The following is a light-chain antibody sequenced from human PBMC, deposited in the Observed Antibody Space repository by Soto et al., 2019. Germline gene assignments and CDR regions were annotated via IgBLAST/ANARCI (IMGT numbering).Light chain of an antibody. J-gene: IGKJ5*01. V-gene: IGKV3-20*01. CDR2: GAS. CDR1: QSVSSSY. CDR3: QQYGSSPIT. Sequence: EIVLTQSPGTLSLSPGERATLSCRASQSVSSSYLAWYQQKPGQTPRLLIYGASSRATGIPDKFSGSGSGTDFTLTIRRLEPEDFAVYYCQQYGSSPITFG.